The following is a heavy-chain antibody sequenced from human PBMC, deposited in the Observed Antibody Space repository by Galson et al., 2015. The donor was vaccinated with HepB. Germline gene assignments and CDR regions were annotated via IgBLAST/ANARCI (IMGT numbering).Heavy chain of an antibody. CDR3: VRDLVYDSSGYKTGGLDY. CDR2: ISSSSSYI. Sequence: SLRLSCAASGFTFSSYSMNWVRQAPGKGLEWVSSISSSSSYIYYADSVKGRFTISRDNAKNSLYLQMNSLRAEDTAVYYCVRDLVYDSSGYKTGGLDYWGQGTLVTVSS. D-gene: IGHD3-22*01. CDR1: GFTFSSYS. J-gene: IGHJ4*02. V-gene: IGHV3-21*01.